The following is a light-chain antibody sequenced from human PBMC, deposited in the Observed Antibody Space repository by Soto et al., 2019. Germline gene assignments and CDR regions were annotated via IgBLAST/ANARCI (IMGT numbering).Light chain of an antibody. CDR2: TAI. V-gene: IGKV1-5*03. Sequence: DIQMTQSPSTLSASVGDRVTITCRASQSIDTWLAWYQQKPGKAPKLLIHTAIILQSGGPSRFSGSASGTEFSLTISTLHPDDFATYYCQRYNDYQYVFGQGTKL. J-gene: IGKJ2*01. CDR3: QRYNDYQYV. CDR1: QSIDTW.